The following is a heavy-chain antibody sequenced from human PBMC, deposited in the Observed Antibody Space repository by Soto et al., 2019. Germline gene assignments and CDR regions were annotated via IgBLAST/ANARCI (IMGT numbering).Heavy chain of an antibody. Sequence: QLQLQESGPGLVKPSETLSLTCTVSGGSISSSSYYWGWIRQPPGKGLEWIGSIYYSGSTYYNPALNRRVTIAVDTSKHPFSLTLRSVTAADTAVYYCARGPYLYDYVWGSYRHFDYWGQGTLVTVSS. CDR2: IYYSGST. J-gene: IGHJ4*02. CDR3: ARGPYLYDYVWGSYRHFDY. CDR1: GGSISSSSYY. D-gene: IGHD3-16*02. V-gene: IGHV4-39*01.